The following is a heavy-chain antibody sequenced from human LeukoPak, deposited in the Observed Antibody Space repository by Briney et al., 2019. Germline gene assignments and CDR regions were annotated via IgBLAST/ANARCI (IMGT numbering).Heavy chain of an antibody. CDR1: GVSISTYY. D-gene: IGHD2-2*01. J-gene: IGHJ4*02. Sequence: SETLSLTCTVSGVSISTYYWTWIRQPAGKGLEWIGRIYTSGSTNYNPSLKSQVTMSIDTSKNQFFLKLSSVTAADTAVYYCARYHPIPAALDYWGQGTLVTVSS. V-gene: IGHV4-4*07. CDR2: IYTSGST. CDR3: ARYHPIPAALDY.